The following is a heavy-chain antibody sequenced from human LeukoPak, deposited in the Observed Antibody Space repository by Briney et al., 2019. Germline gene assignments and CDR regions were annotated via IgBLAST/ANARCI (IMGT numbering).Heavy chain of an antibody. V-gene: IGHV3-23*01. CDR2: ISGSGGST. CDR3: AKDVYYDSSGNIPL. CDR1: GFTFSSYA. Sequence: GGSLRLSCAASGFTFSSYAMSWVRQAPGKGLEWVSAISGSGGSTYYADSVKGRFTISRDNSKNTLYLQMNGLRAEDTAVYYCAKDVYYDSSGNIPLWGQGTLVTVSS. J-gene: IGHJ4*02. D-gene: IGHD3-22*01.